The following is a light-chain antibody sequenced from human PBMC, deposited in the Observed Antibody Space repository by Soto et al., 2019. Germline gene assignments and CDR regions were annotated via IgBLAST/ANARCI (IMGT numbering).Light chain of an antibody. CDR1: SSNIGAGYD. CDR3: QSYDSSLSGWV. Sequence: QSVLTQPPSVSGAPGPRVTISCTESSSNIGAGYDVHWYQQLPGTAHKLLIYGNSNRPSGVPDRFSGSKSGTSASLAITGLQAEDEAVYYCQSYDSSLSGWVFGGGTKLTVL. J-gene: IGLJ3*02. V-gene: IGLV1-40*01. CDR2: GNS.